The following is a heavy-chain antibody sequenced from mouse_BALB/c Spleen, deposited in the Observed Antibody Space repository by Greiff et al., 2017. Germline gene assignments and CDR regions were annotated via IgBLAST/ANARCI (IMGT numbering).Heavy chain of an antibody. V-gene: IGHV1-4*02. CDR3: ARDISYSLLRLRGYFDV. CDR2: INPSSGYT. D-gene: IGHD1-2*01. Sequence: QVQLQQSAAELARPGASVKMSCKASGYTFTSYTMHWVKQRPGQGLEWIGYINPSSGYTEYNQKFKDKTTLTADKSSSTAYMQLSSLTSEDSAVYYCARDISYSLLRLRGYFDVWGAGTTVTVSS. CDR1: GYTFTSYT. J-gene: IGHJ1*01.